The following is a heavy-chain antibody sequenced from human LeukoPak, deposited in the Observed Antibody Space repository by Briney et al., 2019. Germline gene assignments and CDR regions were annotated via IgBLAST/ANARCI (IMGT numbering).Heavy chain of an antibody. J-gene: IGHJ4*02. Sequence: SSETLSLTCTVSGGSISSYYWSWIRQPAGKGLEWIGRIYTSGSTNYNASLKSRVSMSVDTSKNQFSLKLSSVTAADTGVFYCARENSGSYREFDYWGQGTLVTVSS. CDR1: GGSISSYY. V-gene: IGHV4-4*07. CDR2: IYTSGST. D-gene: IGHD1-26*01. CDR3: ARENSGSYREFDY.